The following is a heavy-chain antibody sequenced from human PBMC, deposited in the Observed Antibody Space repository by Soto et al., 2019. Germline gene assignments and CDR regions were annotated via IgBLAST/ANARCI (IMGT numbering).Heavy chain of an antibody. Sequence: TLSLTCSVSGDSLTIGGHYWTWIRQHPGKGLEWIGYIYHSGSTYYSPSLKSRVTISVDTSENQFSLKLTSMTAADTAVYYCARGGDGFD. V-gene: IGHV4-31*03. CDR2: IYHSGST. CDR1: GDSLTIGGHY. J-gene: IGHJ3*01. CDR3: ARGGDGFD.